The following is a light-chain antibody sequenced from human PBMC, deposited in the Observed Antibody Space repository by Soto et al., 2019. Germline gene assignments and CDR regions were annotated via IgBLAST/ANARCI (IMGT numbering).Light chain of an antibody. J-gene: IGKJ1*01. CDR1: QSVSSN. Sequence: EIVMTQSPGTPSVSPGERATLSCRASQSVSSNLAWYQQKPGQAPRLLIYGASTRATGIPARFSGSRSGTEFTLTISSLQSEDFAVYYCQQYNNWPRTFGQGTKVEIK. CDR2: GAS. V-gene: IGKV3-15*01. CDR3: QQYNNWPRT.